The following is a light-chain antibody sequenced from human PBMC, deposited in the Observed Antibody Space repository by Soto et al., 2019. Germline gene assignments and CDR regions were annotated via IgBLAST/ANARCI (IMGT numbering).Light chain of an antibody. CDR3: RSYGSSLRGRFV. CDR2: GGN. J-gene: IGLJ1*01. CDR1: SSNIEEGYD. V-gene: IGLV1-40*01. Sequence: QSVLTQPPSVSGAPGQRVSISCTGTSSNIEEGYDVHWYQQFPGAAPKLLIYGGNNRPSGIPDRFSASKSDTSASLTITGLQAEDEADYYCRSYGSSLRGRFVFGSGTKLTVL.